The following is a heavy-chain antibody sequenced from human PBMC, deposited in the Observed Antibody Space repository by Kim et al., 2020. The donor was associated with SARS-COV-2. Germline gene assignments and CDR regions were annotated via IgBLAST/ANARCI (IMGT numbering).Heavy chain of an antibody. CDR1: GDSVSSNSAA. J-gene: IGHJ6*02. Sequence: SQTLSLTCAISGDSVSSNSAAWNWIRQSPSRGLEWLGGTYYRSKWYNDYAVSVKSRITINPETSKNQFSLQLNSVTPEDTAVYYCARETRRITIFGVVVLGMDVWGQGTTVTVSS. CDR3: ARETRRITIFGVVVLGMDV. CDR2: TYYRSKWYN. V-gene: IGHV6-1*01. D-gene: IGHD3-3*01.